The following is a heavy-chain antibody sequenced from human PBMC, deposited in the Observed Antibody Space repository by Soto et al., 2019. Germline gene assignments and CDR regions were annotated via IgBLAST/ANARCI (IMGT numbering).Heavy chain of an antibody. D-gene: IGHD3-22*01. CDR3: AGSYSYYDDSSGADPIQ. Sequence: SETLSLTCTVSGGSISSGGYYWSWIRQHPGKGLEWIGYIYYSGSTYYNPSLKSRVTISVDTSKNQFSLKLSSVTAADTAVYYCAGSYSYYDDSSGADPIQWGQGTLVTVSS. J-gene: IGHJ4*02. V-gene: IGHV4-31*03. CDR1: GGSISSGGYY. CDR2: IYYSGST.